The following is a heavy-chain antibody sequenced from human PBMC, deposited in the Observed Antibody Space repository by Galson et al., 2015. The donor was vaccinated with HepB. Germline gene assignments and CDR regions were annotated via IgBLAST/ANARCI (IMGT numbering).Heavy chain of an antibody. CDR2: INSDGSST. CDR1: GFTFSSYW. Sequence: SLRLSCAASGFTFSSYWMHWVRQAPGKGLVWVSRINSDGSSTSYADSVKGRFTISRDNAKNTLYLQMNSLRAEDTAVYYCAREGWDGYNCDYWGQGTLVTVSS. D-gene: IGHD5-24*01. CDR3: AREGWDGYNCDY. V-gene: IGHV3-74*01. J-gene: IGHJ4*02.